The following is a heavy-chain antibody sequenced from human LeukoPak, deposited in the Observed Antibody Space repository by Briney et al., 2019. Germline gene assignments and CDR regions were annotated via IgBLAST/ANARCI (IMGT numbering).Heavy chain of an antibody. CDR3: ARALPFGGYYDH. V-gene: IGHV3-53*01. J-gene: IGHJ4*02. D-gene: IGHD3-22*01. CDR2: IYGGGTA. Sequence: GRSLRLSCAASGFTISSNYMSWARQAPGMGLEWVSVIYGGGTAYYGDSVKGRFTISRDNSKNTLYLQMNSLRAEDTAVYYCARALPFGGYYDHWGQGTLVTVSS. CDR1: GFTISSNY.